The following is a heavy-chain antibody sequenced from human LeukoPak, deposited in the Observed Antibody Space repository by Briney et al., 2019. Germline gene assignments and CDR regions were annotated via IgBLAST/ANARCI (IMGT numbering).Heavy chain of an antibody. J-gene: IGHJ5*02. CDR2: INPSGGST. V-gene: IGHV1-46*01. CDR3: ARERRAIVVVPAAKYWFDP. D-gene: IGHD2-2*01. Sequence: ASVKVSCKASGYTFTSYYMHWVRQAPGQGLEWMGIINPSGGSTSCAQKFQGRVTMTRDTSISTAYMELSRLRSDDTAVYYCARERRAIVVVPAAKYWFDPWGQGTLVTVSS. CDR1: GYTFTSYY.